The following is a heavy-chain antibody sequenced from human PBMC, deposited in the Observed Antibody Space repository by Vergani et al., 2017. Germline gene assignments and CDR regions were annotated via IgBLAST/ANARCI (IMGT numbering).Heavy chain of an antibody. CDR2: TWYDGNNK. CDR1: GFTFNQYG. D-gene: IGHD1-14*01. Sequence: VQLVESGGGVVRPGGSLRLFCAASGFTFNQYGMHWVRQAPGKGLEWVAVTWYDGNNKQYADSVKGRFTIPRDNSKSTMYLQMNSLRDEDTGVYYCARDLRLLYNRFDPWGQGTLVTVSS. J-gene: IGHJ5*02. CDR3: ARDLRLLYNRFDP. V-gene: IGHV3-33*01.